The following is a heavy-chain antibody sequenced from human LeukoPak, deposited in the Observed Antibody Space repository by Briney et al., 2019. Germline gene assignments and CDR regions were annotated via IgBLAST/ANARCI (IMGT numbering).Heavy chain of an antibody. J-gene: IGHJ4*02. Sequence: PSETLSLTCAVYGGSFSGYYWSWIRQPPGKGLEWIGEINHSGSTYYNPSLKSRVTISVDTSKNQLSLKLNSVTAAYTAIYYCARLRSWSPDYFDYWGQGTLVTVSS. CDR2: INHSGST. V-gene: IGHV4-34*01. D-gene: IGHD1-26*01. CDR3: ARLRSWSPDYFDY. CDR1: GGSFSGYY.